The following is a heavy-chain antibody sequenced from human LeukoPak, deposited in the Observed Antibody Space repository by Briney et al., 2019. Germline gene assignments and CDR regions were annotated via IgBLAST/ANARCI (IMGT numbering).Heavy chain of an antibody. V-gene: IGHV3-21*01. CDR3: ARKRSPGAFDI. J-gene: IGHJ3*02. CDR1: GFTFSSYS. CDR2: INSYSSDI. Sequence: GGSLRLSCAASGFTFSSYSMNWVRQAPGKGLEWVSSINSYSSDIYYADSVKGRSTISRDNAKNSLYLQMNSLRAEDTAVYYCARKRSPGAFDIWGQGTMVTVSS.